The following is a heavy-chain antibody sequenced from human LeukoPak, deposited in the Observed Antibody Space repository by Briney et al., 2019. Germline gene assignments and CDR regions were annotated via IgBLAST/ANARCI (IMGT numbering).Heavy chain of an antibody. CDR3: TRWAFGSGSYYRD. CDR1: AFIFSNAW. D-gene: IGHD3-10*01. V-gene: IGHV3-15*01. Sequence: GGSLRLSCAASAFIFSNAWMSRVRQAPGKGLEWVGRIKTKTDGGTADYAAPVKGRFTISRDDSKNTLHLQMNSLKTEDTAVYYCTRWAFGSGSYYRDWGRGTLVTVSS. J-gene: IGHJ4*02. CDR2: IKTKTDGGTA.